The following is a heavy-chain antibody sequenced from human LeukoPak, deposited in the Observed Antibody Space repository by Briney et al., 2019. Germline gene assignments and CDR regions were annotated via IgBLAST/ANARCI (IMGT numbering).Heavy chain of an antibody. CDR3: ARDLSIAVAGIVDY. CDR1: GYTLTYYG. V-gene: IGHV1-18*01. CDR2: ISAYNGNT. J-gene: IGHJ4*02. Sequence: GASVKVSCKASGYTLTYYGISWVRQAPGQGLEWMGRISAYNGNTNYAQKLQGRVTMTTDTSTSTAYMELRSLRSDDTAVYYCARDLSIAVAGIVDYWGQGTLVTVSS. D-gene: IGHD6-19*01.